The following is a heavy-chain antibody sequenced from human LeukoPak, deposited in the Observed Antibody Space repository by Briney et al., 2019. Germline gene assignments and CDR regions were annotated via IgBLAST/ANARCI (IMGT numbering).Heavy chain of an antibody. J-gene: IGHJ4*02. Sequence: GGSLRLSCAASGLTFSTYSMNWVRQAPGKGLEWVSSISSTSFYIYYADSMKGRFTISRDNAKNSLYLQMNSLRAEDTAVYYCARARDGYNPIDSWGQGTLVTVSS. V-gene: IGHV3-21*01. CDR3: ARARDGYNPIDS. CDR1: GLTFSTYS. CDR2: ISSTSFYI. D-gene: IGHD5-24*01.